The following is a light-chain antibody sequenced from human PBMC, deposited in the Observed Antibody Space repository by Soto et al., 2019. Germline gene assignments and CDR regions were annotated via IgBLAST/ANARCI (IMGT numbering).Light chain of an antibody. CDR2: DVS. Sequence: QSALTQPASVSGSPGQSIAISCTGTSIDVGDYSYVSWYQQQPGKAPKLVISDVSNRPSGVSNRFSGSKSGNTASLTISGLQAEDEAYYYCGSYAGGSRVFGTGTKVTVL. J-gene: IGLJ1*01. CDR1: SIDVGDYSY. V-gene: IGLV2-14*01. CDR3: GSYAGGSRV.